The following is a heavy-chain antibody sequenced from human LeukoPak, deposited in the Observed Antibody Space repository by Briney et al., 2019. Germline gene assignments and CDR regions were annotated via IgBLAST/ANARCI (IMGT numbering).Heavy chain of an antibody. Sequence: GGSLRLSCVASRFTFNKYYMSWVRQAPGKGLEWVSSISGTSSYIYYADSVKGRFTIARDNVKNSLHLQMNGLRAEDTAVYYCGRDSGRKEDYWGQGTLVTVSS. J-gene: IGHJ4*02. CDR1: RFTFNKYY. CDR3: GRDSGRKEDY. CDR2: ISGTSSYI. V-gene: IGHV3-21*01. D-gene: IGHD1-26*01.